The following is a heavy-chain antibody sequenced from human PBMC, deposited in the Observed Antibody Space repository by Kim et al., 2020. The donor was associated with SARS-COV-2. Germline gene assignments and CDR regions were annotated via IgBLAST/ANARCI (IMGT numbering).Heavy chain of an antibody. J-gene: IGHJ5*02. D-gene: IGHD3-16*01. V-gene: IGHV4-59*13. CDR2: IYYSGST. CDR3: ARGNMITFGGELYFDP. CDR1: GGSISSYY. Sequence: SETLSLTCTVSGGSISSYYWSWIRQPPGKGLEWIGYIYYSGSTNYNPSLKSRVTISVDTSKNQFSLKLSSVTAADTAVYYCARGNMITFGGELYFDPWGQVPLLTVSS.